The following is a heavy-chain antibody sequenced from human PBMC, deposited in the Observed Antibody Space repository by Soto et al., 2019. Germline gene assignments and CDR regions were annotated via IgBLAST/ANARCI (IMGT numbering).Heavy chain of an antibody. CDR1: VFTFSSYA. D-gene: IGHD4-17*01. V-gene: IGHV3-23*01. J-gene: IGHJ3*02. CDR3: AKDLPRYGPGDAFDI. Sequence: EVQLLESGGGLVQHGGSLRLSCSASVFTFSSYAMSWVRQDPWKGLEWVSAISGSGGSTYYADSVKGRFTISRNNSQNTLYLQMNSLRDEDTAVYYCAKDLPRYGPGDAFDIWGQGTMVTVSS. CDR2: ISGSGGST.